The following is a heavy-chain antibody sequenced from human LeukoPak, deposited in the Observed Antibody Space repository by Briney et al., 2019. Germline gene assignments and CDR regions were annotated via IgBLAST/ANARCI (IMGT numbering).Heavy chain of an antibody. D-gene: IGHD6-13*01. CDR1: GGSISSYY. Sequence: SETLTLTCTVSGGSISSYYWSWIRQPPRKGLEWIGYIYYSGSTNYNPSLKSRVTISVDTSKNQFSLKLSSVTAADTAVYYCARALRSASSSWYGYYCYGMDVWGQGTTVTVSS. J-gene: IGHJ6*02. CDR3: ARALRSASSSWYGYYCYGMDV. CDR2: IYYSGST. V-gene: IGHV4-59*01.